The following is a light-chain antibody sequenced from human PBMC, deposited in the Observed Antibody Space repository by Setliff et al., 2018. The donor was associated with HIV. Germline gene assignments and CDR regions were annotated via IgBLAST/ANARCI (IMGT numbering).Light chain of an antibody. Sequence: QSALTQPRSVSGSRGQSVTFSCTGAGSDVGGYDYVSWYQQHPGKAPKLIIYDVSKRPSGVPARFSGFKSGNTASLTISGLQPEDEADYYCCSYEITHRFVFGTGTKVTVL. V-gene: IGLV2-11*01. CDR1: GSDVGGYDY. J-gene: IGLJ1*01. CDR3: CSYEITHRFV. CDR2: DVS.